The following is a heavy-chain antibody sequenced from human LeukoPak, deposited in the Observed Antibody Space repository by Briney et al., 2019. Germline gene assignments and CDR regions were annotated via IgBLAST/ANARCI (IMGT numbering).Heavy chain of an antibody. CDR2: ISSSSSDI. D-gene: IGHD5-18*01. CDR3: ARGRGYNYGQGFDY. Sequence: PGGSLRLSCAASGFTFRTYTMNWVRQAPGKGLEWISYISSSSSDIYYADSVEGRFTVSRDNAKNSLYLQMNSLRAEDTAVYYCARGRGYNYGQGFDYWGQGTLVTVSS. V-gene: IGHV3-21*05. J-gene: IGHJ4*02. CDR1: GFTFRTYT.